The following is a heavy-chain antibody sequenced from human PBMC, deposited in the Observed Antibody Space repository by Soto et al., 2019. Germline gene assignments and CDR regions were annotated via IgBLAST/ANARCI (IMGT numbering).Heavy chain of an antibody. J-gene: IGHJ6*02. V-gene: IGHV4-30-4*08. CDR3: AREDDGGDRDYYGLDV. CDR2: IHYSGSI. CDR1: GGSISYEYYH. Sequence: LSLTCSVSGGSISYEYYHWTWIRQSPGKGLEWIGYIHYSGSIMYNPSFKSRVTISVDTSKNQFSLQLSSVTAADTAVYFCAREDDGGDRDYYGLDVWGQGTTVTVSS. D-gene: IGHD2-21*02.